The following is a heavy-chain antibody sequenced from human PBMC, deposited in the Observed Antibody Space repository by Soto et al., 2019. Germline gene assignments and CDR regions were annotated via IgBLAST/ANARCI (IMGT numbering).Heavy chain of an antibody. CDR2: ISGSGRST. CDR1: GFTFSGYA. D-gene: IGHD2-15*01. J-gene: IGHJ4*02. Sequence: EVHLLKSGGGLVQPGGSLRLSCAASGFTFSGYAMSWVRQAPGKGLEWVSGISGSGRSTYYADSVKDRFTISRDNSKNTLFLQMGSLRPEDTAIYYCVKQAHGLDGVAFDYWGQGTQVTVAS. V-gene: IGHV3-23*01. CDR3: VKQAHGLDGVAFDY.